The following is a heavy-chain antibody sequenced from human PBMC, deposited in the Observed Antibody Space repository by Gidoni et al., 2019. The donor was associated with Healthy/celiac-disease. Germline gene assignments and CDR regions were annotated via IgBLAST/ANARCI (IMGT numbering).Heavy chain of an antibody. J-gene: IGHJ6*02. V-gene: IGHV1-18*04. D-gene: IGHD3-9*01. CDR2: ISAYHGNT. Sequence: QVQLVQSGAEVKKPGASVKVSCKASGYTFTSYGIRWVRPAPGQGLEWRGWISAYHGNTNYAQKLQGRVTMTTDTSTSTAYMELRSLRSDDTAVYYCARDHPQEKGPFDWGYYYYYGMDVWGQGTTVTVSS. CDR1: GYTFTSYG. CDR3: ARDHPQEKGPFDWGYYYYYGMDV.